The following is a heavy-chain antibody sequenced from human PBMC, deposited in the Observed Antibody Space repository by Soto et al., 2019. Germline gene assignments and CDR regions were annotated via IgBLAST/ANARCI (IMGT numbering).Heavy chain of an antibody. D-gene: IGHD2-8*01. Sequence: SETLSLTCAVYGGSFSGYYWSWIRQPPGKGLERIGEINHSGSTNYYPSLKSRVTISVDTSKNQFSLKLSSVTAADTAVYYCARDIVLSGVMWYYYYGMDVWGQGTTVTVSS. CDR2: INHSGST. CDR3: ARDIVLSGVMWYYYYGMDV. V-gene: IGHV4-34*01. J-gene: IGHJ6*02. CDR1: GGSFSGYY.